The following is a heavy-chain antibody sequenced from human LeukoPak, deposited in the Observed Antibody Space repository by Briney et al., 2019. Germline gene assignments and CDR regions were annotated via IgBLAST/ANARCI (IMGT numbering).Heavy chain of an antibody. CDR2: ISNTGAT. CDR1: GFILSDFT. D-gene: IGHD3-10*01. V-gene: IGHV3-69-1*01. CDR3: ARYYFGSGNYRTFDR. J-gene: IGHJ4*02. Sequence: GRSLRLSCAASGFILSDFTMNWVRQAPGKGLEWVSTISNTGATHYADSVKGRFTISRDSAKNSQYLQIYSLRDEDTAVYYCARYYFGSGNYRTFDRWGQGTLVIVSS.